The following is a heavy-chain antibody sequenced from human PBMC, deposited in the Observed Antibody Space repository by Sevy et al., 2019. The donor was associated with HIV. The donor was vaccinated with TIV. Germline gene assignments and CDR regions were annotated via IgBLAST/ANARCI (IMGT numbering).Heavy chain of an antibody. Sequence: GESLKISCVASGFTFSTYAMNWVRQAPGKGLEWVSVISDSAYSTNYADFVKGRFTISRDNSKNTLYLQMNSLRAEDTAVYYCAKDWFYYYYGMDVWGQGTTVTVSS. D-gene: IGHD3-10*01. CDR1: GFTFSTYA. V-gene: IGHV3-23*01. CDR3: AKDWFYYYYGMDV. CDR2: ISDSAYST. J-gene: IGHJ6*02.